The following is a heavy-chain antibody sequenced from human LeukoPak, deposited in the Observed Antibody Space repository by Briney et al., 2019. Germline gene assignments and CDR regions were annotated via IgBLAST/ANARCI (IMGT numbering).Heavy chain of an antibody. CDR1: GYSISSGYY. CDR3: AREGGRGFWYFDL. V-gene: IGHV4-38-2*02. CDR2: IYHSGST. D-gene: IGHD3-10*01. Sequence: SETLSLTCTVSGYSISSGYYWGWIRPPPGKGLEWIGSIYHSGSTYYNPSLKSRVTISVDTSKNQFSLKLSSVTAADTAVYYCAREGGRGFWYFDLWGRGTLVTVSS. J-gene: IGHJ2*01.